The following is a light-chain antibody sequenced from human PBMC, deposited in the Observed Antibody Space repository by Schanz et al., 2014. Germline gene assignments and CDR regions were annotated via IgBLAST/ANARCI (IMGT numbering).Light chain of an antibody. J-gene: IGKJ2*01. CDR3: QQYNNWPPLYT. Sequence: DIQMTQSPSSVSASVGDRVTITCRASQGISSWVAWYQQKPGKAPELLIYAASSLESGVPSRFSGSGSGTDFTLTISSLQPEDFAVYYCQQYNNWPPLYTFGQGTKLEIK. CDR1: QGISSW. V-gene: IGKV1-12*01. CDR2: AAS.